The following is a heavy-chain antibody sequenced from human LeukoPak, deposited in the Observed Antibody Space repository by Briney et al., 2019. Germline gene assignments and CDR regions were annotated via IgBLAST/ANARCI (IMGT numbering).Heavy chain of an antibody. Sequence: PSETLSLTCAVYGGSFSGYYWSWLRQPPGKGLEWIGSIYYSGSTYYNPSLKSRVTISVDTSKNQFSLKLSSVTAADTAVYYCAGGGGIAAAGDDYWGQGTLVTVSS. J-gene: IGHJ4*02. D-gene: IGHD6-13*01. CDR3: AGGGGIAAAGDDY. CDR2: IYYSGST. CDR1: GGSFSGYY. V-gene: IGHV4-34*01.